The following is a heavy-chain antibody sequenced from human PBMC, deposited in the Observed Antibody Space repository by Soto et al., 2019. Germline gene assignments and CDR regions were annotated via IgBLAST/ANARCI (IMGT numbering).Heavy chain of an antibody. D-gene: IGHD3-22*01. CDR2: IRNSGERT. V-gene: IGHV3-23*01. J-gene: IGHJ1*01. Sequence: EVQLLESGGGLAQPGGSLRLSCAASGFSIDSYAMNWVRQAPGKGLEWISMIRNSGERTYYAESVKGRFTISRDSSNNTLYLQMNSLRVEDTAVFYCAKDRGHNSGYPILDQWGQGTLVTVSS. CDR1: GFSIDSYA. CDR3: AKDRGHNSGYPILDQ.